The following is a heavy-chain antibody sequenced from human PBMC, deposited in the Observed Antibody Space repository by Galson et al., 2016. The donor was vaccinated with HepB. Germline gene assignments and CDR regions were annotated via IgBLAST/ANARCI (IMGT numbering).Heavy chain of an antibody. V-gene: IGHV3-33*01. CDR3: AREGAYSGNDFGGGFDF. D-gene: IGHD5-12*01. Sequence: SLRLSCAASGFTFGSYGMHWVRQAPGKGLEWVSVVWFDGSNQYYADSVKGRFSTSRDNAKNSLFLQMNSLRDEDTAVYYCAREGAYSGNDFGGGFDFWGQGTLVTVSS. J-gene: IGHJ4*02. CDR2: VWFDGSNQ. CDR1: GFTFGSYG.